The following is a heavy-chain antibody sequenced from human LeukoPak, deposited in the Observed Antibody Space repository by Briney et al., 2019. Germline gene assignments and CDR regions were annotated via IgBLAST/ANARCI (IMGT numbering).Heavy chain of an antibody. CDR3: AKDIALSAAAGDHYFDY. J-gene: IGHJ4*02. CDR2: ISYDGSNK. Sequence: GGSLRLSCAASGFTFSSYGMHWVRQAPGKGLEWVAVISYDGSNKYYADSVKGRFTISRDNSKNTLYLQMNSLRAEDTAVYYCAKDIALSAAAGDHYFDYWGQGTLVTVSS. V-gene: IGHV3-30*18. D-gene: IGHD6-13*01. CDR1: GFTFSSYG.